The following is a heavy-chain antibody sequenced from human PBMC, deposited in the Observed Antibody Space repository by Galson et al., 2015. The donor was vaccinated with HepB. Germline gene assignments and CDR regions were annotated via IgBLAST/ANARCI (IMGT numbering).Heavy chain of an antibody. CDR3: AKDMATVSIGDAFDI. Sequence: SVRLSCAASGFTFDEYAMYWVRQAPGKGLEWVSGINWNSGRIGYADSVKGRFTISRDNAKNSLDLQMNSLRAEDTALYYCAKDMATVSIGDAFDIWGQGTMVTVSS. CDR1: GFTFDEYA. V-gene: IGHV3-9*01. J-gene: IGHJ3*02. D-gene: IGHD5-12*01. CDR2: INWNSGRI.